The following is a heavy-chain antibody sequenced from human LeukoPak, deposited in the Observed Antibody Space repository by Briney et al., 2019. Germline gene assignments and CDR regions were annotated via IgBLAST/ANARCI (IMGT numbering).Heavy chain of an antibody. CDR1: GFTFSSYA. Sequence: GGSLRLSCAASGFTFSSYAMSWVRQAPGKGLEWVSGISGSGDSTDYANSVKGRFTISRDNSKNTLYLQLNSLRAEDTAVYFCAKGRGSANSGSNYWGQGTLVTVSS. V-gene: IGHV3-23*01. J-gene: IGHJ4*02. CDR2: ISGSGDST. CDR3: AKGRGSANSGSNY. D-gene: IGHD1-26*01.